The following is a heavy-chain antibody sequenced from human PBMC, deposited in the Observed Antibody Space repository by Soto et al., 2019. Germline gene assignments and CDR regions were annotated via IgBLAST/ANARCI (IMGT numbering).Heavy chain of an antibody. V-gene: IGHV4-31*03. J-gene: IGHJ2*01. Sequence: QVQLQESGPGLVKPSQTLSLTCTVSGGSISSGGNYWSWIRQHPGKGLEWIGYIYYSGSTYYNPSLKSRVTISVATSKTQSSVKLRSVTAADTAVYYCARDPSVANYWYFDLWGRGTLVTVSS. CDR3: ARDPSVANYWYFDL. CDR1: GGSISSGGNY. CDR2: IYYSGST. D-gene: IGHD2-15*01.